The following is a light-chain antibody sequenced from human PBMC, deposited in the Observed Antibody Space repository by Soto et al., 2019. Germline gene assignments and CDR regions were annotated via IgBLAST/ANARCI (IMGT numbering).Light chain of an antibody. V-gene: IGLV2-8*01. Sequence: QSALTQPPSASGSPGQSVTISCTGTGSDVGAYNYVSWYRQYPGKAPKLVIFEVNKRPSGAPDRISGSKSDITASLTVSGLQAEDEADYYCCSYAGSNNYVFGTGTKVTVL. CDR3: CSYAGSNNYV. CDR2: EVN. CDR1: GSDVGAYNY. J-gene: IGLJ1*01.